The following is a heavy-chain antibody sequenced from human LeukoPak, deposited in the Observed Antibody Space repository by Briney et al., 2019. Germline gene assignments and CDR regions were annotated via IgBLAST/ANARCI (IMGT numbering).Heavy chain of an antibody. V-gene: IGHV1-2*02. CDR1: GYTLTGYY. J-gene: IGHJ4*02. D-gene: IGHD4-17*01. CDR3: ARETDYGDYVDY. CDR2: INPNSGGT. Sequence: ASVKVSCKASGYTLTGYYMHWVRQAPGQGLEWKGWINPNSGGTNYAQKFQGRVTMTRDTSISTAYMELSRLRSDDTAVYYCARETDYGDYVDYWGQGTLVTVSS.